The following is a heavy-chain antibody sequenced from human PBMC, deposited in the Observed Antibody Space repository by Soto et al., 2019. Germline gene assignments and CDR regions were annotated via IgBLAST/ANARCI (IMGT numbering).Heavy chain of an antibody. D-gene: IGHD6-13*01. Sequence: PSETLSLTCAVYGGSFSGYYWSWIRQPPGKGLEWIGEINHSGSTNYNPSLKSRVTISVDTSKNQFSLKLSSVTAADTAVYYCAREAAAAGTPTRYFQHWGQGTLVTVSS. J-gene: IGHJ1*01. V-gene: IGHV4-34*01. CDR3: AREAAAAGTPTRYFQH. CDR1: GGSFSGYY. CDR2: INHSGST.